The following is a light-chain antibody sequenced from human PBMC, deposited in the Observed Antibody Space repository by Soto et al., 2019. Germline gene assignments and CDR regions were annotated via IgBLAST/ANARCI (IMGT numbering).Light chain of an antibody. CDR1: SSDVGGYNY. Sequence: QSVLTQPASVSGSPGQSITISCTGTSSDVGGYNYVSWYQQHPGKAPKLMIYEVNKRPSGVPDRFSGSKSGNTASLTVSGRQAEDEADYYCSSYAGSSNVFGTGTKVTVL. V-gene: IGLV2-8*01. CDR2: EVN. J-gene: IGLJ1*01. CDR3: SSYAGSSNV.